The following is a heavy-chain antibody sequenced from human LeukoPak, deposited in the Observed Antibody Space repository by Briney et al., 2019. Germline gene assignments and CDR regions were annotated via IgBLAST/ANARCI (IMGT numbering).Heavy chain of an antibody. J-gene: IGHJ6*03. V-gene: IGHV4-59*01. Sequence: SETLSLTCTVSGGSISSYYWSWIRQPPGKGLEWIGYIYYSGCTNYNPSLKSRVTISVDTSKNQFSLKLSSVTAADTAVYYCARMGFWSGPYYYYYMDVWGKGTTVTVSS. CDR3: ARMGFWSGPYYYYYMDV. CDR1: GGSISSYY. D-gene: IGHD3-3*01. CDR2: IYYSGCT.